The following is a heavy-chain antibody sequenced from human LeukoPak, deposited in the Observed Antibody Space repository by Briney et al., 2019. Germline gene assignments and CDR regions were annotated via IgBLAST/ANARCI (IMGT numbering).Heavy chain of an antibody. CDR3: ARDSASSSGWHDAFDI. J-gene: IGHJ3*02. CDR2: IYNGGST. D-gene: IGHD6-19*01. CDR1: GFTVSSNY. V-gene: IGHV3-66*01. Sequence: GGSLRLSCAASGFTVSSNYMNWVRQAPGKGLEWVSIIYNGGSTHYADSVKGRFTISRDNSKNTVYLQMNSLRVEDTAVYYCARDSASSSGWHDAFDIWGQGTMVTVSS.